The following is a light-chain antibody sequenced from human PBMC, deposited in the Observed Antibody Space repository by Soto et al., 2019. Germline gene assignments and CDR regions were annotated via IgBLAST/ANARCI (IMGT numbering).Light chain of an antibody. V-gene: IGKV3D-20*01. CDR1: QSVSSSY. CDR2: DAS. Sequence: EIVLTQSPATLSLSPGERATLSCGASQSVSSSYLAWYQQKPGLAPRLLIYDASSRATGIPDRFSGSGSGTDFTLTITRMDTAHFAVYYCQQYGSSLWTFGQGTKVDIK. CDR3: QQYGSSLWT. J-gene: IGKJ1*01.